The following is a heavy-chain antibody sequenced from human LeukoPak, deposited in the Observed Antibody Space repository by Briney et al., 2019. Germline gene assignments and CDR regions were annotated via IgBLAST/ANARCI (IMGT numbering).Heavy chain of an antibody. J-gene: IGHJ6*02. V-gene: IGHV4-39*07. Sequence: SETLSLTCTVSGGSISSSSYYWGWIRQPPGKGLEWIGSIYYSGSTYYNPSLKSRVTISVDTSKNQFSLRLSSMTAADTAVYYCARRYFDWLLYNGGYCDYYYGMDVWGQGTTVTVSS. D-gene: IGHD3-9*01. CDR1: GGSISSSSYY. CDR2: IYYSGST. CDR3: ARRYFDWLLYNGGYCDYYYGMDV.